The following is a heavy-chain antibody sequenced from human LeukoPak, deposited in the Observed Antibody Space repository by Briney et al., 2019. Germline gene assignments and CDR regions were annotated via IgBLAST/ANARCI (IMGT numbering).Heavy chain of an antibody. CDR1: GFTFSSYS. Sequence: GGSLRLSCAASGFTFSSYSMNWVRQAPGEGLEWVSSISSGSSYIYYADSVKGRFTISRDNAKNSLYLQMNSLRAEDTAVYYCARRAGAYSHPYDYWGQGTLVTVSS. CDR3: ARRAGAYSHPYDY. J-gene: IGHJ4*02. V-gene: IGHV3-21*01. CDR2: ISSGSSYI. D-gene: IGHD4/OR15-4a*01.